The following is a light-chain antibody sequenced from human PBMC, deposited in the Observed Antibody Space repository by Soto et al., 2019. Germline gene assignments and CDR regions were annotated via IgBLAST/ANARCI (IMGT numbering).Light chain of an antibody. V-gene: IGKV3-20*01. J-gene: IGKJ2*01. CDR2: GAS. CDR3: QQYGSSPPYT. Sequence: EIGVTQSPGTLSLSPVERATLSCRASQSVSSSYLAWYQQKPGQAPRLLIYGASSRATGIPDRFSGSGSGTDFTLTISRLEPEDFAVYYCQQYGSSPPYTFGQGTKLEIK. CDR1: QSVSSSY.